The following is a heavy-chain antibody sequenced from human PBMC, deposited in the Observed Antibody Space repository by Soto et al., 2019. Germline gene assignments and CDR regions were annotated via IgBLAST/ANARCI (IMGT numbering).Heavy chain of an antibody. CDR2: IIPIFGTA. CDR1: GGTFSSYA. D-gene: IGHD3-16*02. J-gene: IGHJ3*02. V-gene: IGHV1-69*06. CDR3: ARDLPYYDYVWGSYRHGAFDI. Sequence: VASVKVSCKASGGTFSSYAISWVRQAPGQGLEWMGGIIPIFGTANYAQKFQGRVTITADKSTSTAYMELSSLRSEDTAVYYCARDLPYYDYVWGSYRHGAFDIWGQGTMVTVSS.